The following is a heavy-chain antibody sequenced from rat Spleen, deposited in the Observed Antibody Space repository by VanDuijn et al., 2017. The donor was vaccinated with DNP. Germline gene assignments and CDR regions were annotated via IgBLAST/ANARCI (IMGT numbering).Heavy chain of an antibody. CDR1: GFTFNGYW. CDR3: TTGAGSP. CDR2: INTDGGST. J-gene: IGHJ4*01. D-gene: IGHD1-4*01. V-gene: IGHV5-58*01. Sequence: EVQLVETGGGLVQPGKSLKLSCVASGFTFNGYWMFWIRQAPGKGLEWVASINTDGGSTYYPGSVKGRFTISRDNAKSTLYLQMDSLRSEDTATYYCTTGAGSPWGQGTSVTVSS.